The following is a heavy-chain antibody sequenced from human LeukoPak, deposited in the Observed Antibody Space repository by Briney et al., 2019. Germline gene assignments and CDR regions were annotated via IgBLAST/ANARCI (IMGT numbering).Heavy chain of an antibody. D-gene: IGHD6-19*01. CDR3: AKDALSGWYAYSDY. Sequence: PGGSLRLSCAASGVTFSQYAMIWVRPAPGKGLEWVSSSSGSGSSTYYADSVKGRFTISRDNSKNTLFLQMNSLRAEDTAVYHCAKDALSGWYAYSDYWGQGTLVTVSS. V-gene: IGHV3-23*01. CDR2: SSGSGSST. J-gene: IGHJ4*02. CDR1: GVTFSQYA.